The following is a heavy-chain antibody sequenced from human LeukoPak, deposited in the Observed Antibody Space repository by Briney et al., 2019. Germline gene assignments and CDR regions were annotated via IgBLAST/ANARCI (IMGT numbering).Heavy chain of an antibody. CDR3: ARDPGIAVARTRPVGFDY. CDR1: GFTFSSYA. D-gene: IGHD6-19*01. Sequence: GGSLRLSCAASGFTFSSYAMHWVRQAPGKGLEWVAVISYDGSNKYYADSVKGRFTISRDNSKNTLYLQMNSLRGEDTAVYYCARDPGIAVARTRPVGFDYWGQGTLVTVSS. CDR2: ISYDGSNK. J-gene: IGHJ4*02. V-gene: IGHV3-30-3*01.